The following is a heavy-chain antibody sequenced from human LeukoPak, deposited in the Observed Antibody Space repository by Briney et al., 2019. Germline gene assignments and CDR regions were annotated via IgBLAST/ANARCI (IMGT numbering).Heavy chain of an antibody. CDR3: ARDCSGGSCYGAFDI. V-gene: IGHV4-30-4*01. J-gene: IGHJ3*02. CDR2: IYDSGST. D-gene: IGHD2-15*01. CDR1: GASIRSGDYY. Sequence: PSETLSLTCTVSGASIRSGDYYWSWIRQPPGKGLEWIGYIYDSGSTYYNPSLKSRITISVDTSENRFSLKLSSVTASDTAVYYCARDCSGGSCYGAFDIWGQGTMVTVSS.